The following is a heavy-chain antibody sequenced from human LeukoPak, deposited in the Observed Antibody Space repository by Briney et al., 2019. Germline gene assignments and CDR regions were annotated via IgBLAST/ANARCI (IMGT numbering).Heavy chain of an antibody. CDR3: ASTVFGVTYNWLDP. CDR2: IYYSGST. Sequence: SETLSLTCTVSSGSISSYYWSWIRQPPGKGLELIGYIYYSGSTNYNPSLKSRVTISVDTSKNQFSLKLSSVTAADTAVYYCASTVFGVTYNWLDPWGQGTLVTVSS. J-gene: IGHJ5*02. D-gene: IGHD3-3*01. V-gene: IGHV4-59*01. CDR1: SGSISSYY.